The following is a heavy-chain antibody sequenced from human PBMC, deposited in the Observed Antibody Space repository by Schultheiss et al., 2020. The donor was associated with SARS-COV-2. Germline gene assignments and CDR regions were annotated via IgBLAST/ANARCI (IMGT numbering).Heavy chain of an antibody. D-gene: IGHD3-10*01. V-gene: IGHV1-18*01. CDR3: AREGSGSYYNWFDP. CDR1: GYTFTSYD. CDR2: MNPNSGNT. Sequence: ASVKVSCKASGYTFTSYDINWVRQATGQGLEWMGWMNPNSGNTNYAQKLQGRVTMTTDTSTSTAYMELRSLRSDDTAVYYCAREGSGSYYNWFDPWGQGTLVTVSS. J-gene: IGHJ5*02.